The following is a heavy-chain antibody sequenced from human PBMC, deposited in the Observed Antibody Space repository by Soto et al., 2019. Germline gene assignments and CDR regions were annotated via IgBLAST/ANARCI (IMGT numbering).Heavy chain of an antibody. Sequence: PGGSLGLYCAASGFTVSSNDVTWVRQAPGKGLEWVSVIYSGGSTYYADSVKGRFTISRDNSKNTLYLQMNSLRAEDTAVYYCARDSSGSYYYGMDVWGQATTVTVSS. J-gene: IGHJ6*02. CDR3: ARDSSGSYYYGMDV. D-gene: IGHD1-26*01. V-gene: IGHV3-53*01. CDR2: IYSGGST. CDR1: GFTVSSND.